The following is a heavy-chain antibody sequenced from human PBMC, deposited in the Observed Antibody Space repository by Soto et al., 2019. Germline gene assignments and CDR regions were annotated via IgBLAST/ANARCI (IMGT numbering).Heavy chain of an antibody. CDR2: ISNTGGGT. CDR1: GFTFNNYA. D-gene: IGHD6-13*01. CDR3: AKDRLAGNFDY. J-gene: IGHJ4*02. Sequence: EVQLLDSGGGLVQPGGSLGLSCAASGFTFNNYAMNWVRQAPGMGLEWVATISNTGGGTYYADSVKGRFTISRDNSKKTLDLQMSSLRVDDTAVDYCAKDRLAGNFDYWGQGTQVTVSS. V-gene: IGHV3-23*01.